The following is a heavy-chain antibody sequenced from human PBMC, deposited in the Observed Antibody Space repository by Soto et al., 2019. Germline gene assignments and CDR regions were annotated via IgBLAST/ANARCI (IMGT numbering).Heavy chain of an antibody. CDR1: GFTFSSYW. V-gene: IGHV3-7*01. Sequence: GGSLRLSCAASGFTFSSYWMSWVRQAPGKGLEWVANIKQDGSEKYYVDSVKGRFTISRDNAKNSLYLQMNSLRAEDTAVYYCARAWRYCSGGSCSQPRVEYYYYMDVWGKGTTVTVSS. J-gene: IGHJ6*03. CDR3: ARAWRYCSGGSCSQPRVEYYYYMDV. D-gene: IGHD2-15*01. CDR2: IKQDGSEK.